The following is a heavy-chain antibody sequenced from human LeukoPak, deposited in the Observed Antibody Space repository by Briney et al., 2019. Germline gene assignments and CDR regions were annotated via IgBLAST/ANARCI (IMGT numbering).Heavy chain of an antibody. D-gene: IGHD5-24*01. Sequence: GGSLRLSCAASGFTFSGYAMHWVRQAPGKGLEWVAVISYDGSNKYYAESVKGRFTISRDNSKNTLHLQMNSLRAEDTAVYYCAREARREGYSFDYWGQGTLVTVSS. CDR3: AREARREGYSFDY. CDR2: ISYDGSNK. CDR1: GFTFSGYA. V-gene: IGHV3-30*14. J-gene: IGHJ4*02.